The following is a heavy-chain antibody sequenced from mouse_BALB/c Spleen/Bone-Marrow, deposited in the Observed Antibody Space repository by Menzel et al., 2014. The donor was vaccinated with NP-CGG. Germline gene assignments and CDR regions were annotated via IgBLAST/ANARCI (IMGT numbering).Heavy chain of an antibody. Sequence: QVQLQQSGAELMKPGASVKISCKATGYTFSSYWIEWVKQRPGRGLEWIGEILPGSGSTNYNEKFKGKATFTANTSSNTAYMQLSSLTSEDSAVYYCARRGYDGYHWGKGTTLTVSS. V-gene: IGHV1-9*01. CDR1: GYTFSSYW. D-gene: IGHD2-3*01. CDR2: ILPGSGST. CDR3: ARRGYDGYH. J-gene: IGHJ2*01.